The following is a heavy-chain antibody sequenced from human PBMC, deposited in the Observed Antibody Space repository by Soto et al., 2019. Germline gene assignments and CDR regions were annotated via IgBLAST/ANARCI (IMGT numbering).Heavy chain of an antibody. V-gene: IGHV1-3*01. CDR3: ARPAHSSGWLMLDY. CDR1: GYTFTSYA. D-gene: IGHD6-19*01. Sequence: GASVKVSCKASGYTFTSYAMHWVRQAPGQRLEWMGWINAGNGNTKYSQKFQGRVTITRDTSASTAYMELSSLRSEDTAVYYCARPAHSSGWLMLDYWGQGTLVTVSS. CDR2: INAGNGNT. J-gene: IGHJ4*02.